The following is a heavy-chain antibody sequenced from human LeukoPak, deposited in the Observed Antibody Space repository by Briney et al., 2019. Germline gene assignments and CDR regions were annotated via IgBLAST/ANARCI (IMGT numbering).Heavy chain of an antibody. CDR1: GGSISSYY. J-gene: IGHJ5*02. CDR2: IYTSGST. D-gene: IGHD6-13*01. V-gene: IGHV4-4*07. CDR3: AREYSSSWSNWFDP. Sequence: SETLSLTCTVSGGSISSYYWSWIRQPAGKGREWIGRIYTSGSTNYNPSLKSRVTMSVDTSKNQFSLKLSSVTAADTAVYYCAREYSSSWSNWFDPWGQGTLVTVSS.